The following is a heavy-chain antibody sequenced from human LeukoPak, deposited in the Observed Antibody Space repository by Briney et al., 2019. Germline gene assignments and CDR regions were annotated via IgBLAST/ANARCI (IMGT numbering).Heavy chain of an antibody. D-gene: IGHD3-10*01. Sequence: PDTLYRTCTVSCGSIKSYYCSWIRQPPGKGLEWIEDIYHSRSTNNNPPLTNRLTMSLGTSKNQFCLKLSSVTAADTAVYYCARGSLGRAVMFFDYWGQGALVTVSS. V-gene: IGHV4-59*07. CDR3: ARGSLGRAVMFFDY. CDR2: IYHSRST. J-gene: IGHJ4*02. CDR1: CGSIKSYY.